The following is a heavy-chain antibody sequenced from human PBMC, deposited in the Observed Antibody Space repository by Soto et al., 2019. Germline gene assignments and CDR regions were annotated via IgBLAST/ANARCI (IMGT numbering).Heavy chain of an antibody. J-gene: IGHJ4*02. V-gene: IGHV3-30*18. CDR2: ISYDGSNK. CDR3: AKVGSIQLWLYYFDY. D-gene: IGHD5-18*01. Sequence: PGGSLRLSCAASGFTFSSYGMHWVRQAPGKGLEWVAVISYDGSNKYYADSVKGRFTISRDNSKNTLYLQMNSLRAEDTAVYYCAKVGSIQLWLYYFDYWGQGTLVTVSS. CDR1: GFTFSSYG.